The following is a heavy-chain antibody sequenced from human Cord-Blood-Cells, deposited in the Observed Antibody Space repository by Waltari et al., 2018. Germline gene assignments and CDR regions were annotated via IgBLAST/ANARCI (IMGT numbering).Heavy chain of an antibody. V-gene: IGHV4-39*01. Sequence: QLQLQESGPGLVKPSETLSLTCTVSGGSISSSSYYWGWIRQPPGKGLEWIGRIYYRGSTYYNPSLKSRVTISVDTSKNQFSLKLSSVTAADTAVYYCARIPYLSSGYYYYYYYGMDVWGQGTTVTVSS. CDR3: ARIPYLSSGYYYYYYYGMDV. CDR2: IYYRGST. D-gene: IGHD3-22*01. CDR1: GGSISSSSYY. J-gene: IGHJ6*02.